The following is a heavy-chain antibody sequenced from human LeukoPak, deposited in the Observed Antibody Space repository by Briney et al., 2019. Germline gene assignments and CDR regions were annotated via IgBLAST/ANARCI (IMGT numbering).Heavy chain of an antibody. Sequence: PSETLSLTCTVSGGPVTSYYWSWIRQPPGKGLEWIGYMYYSGSTSYNPSLKSRVTISVDTSKNQLSLKLRSVTAADTAVYYCARDKQPGDYWGQGTLVTVSS. V-gene: IGHV4-59*02. CDR2: MYYSGST. CDR1: GGPVTSYY. D-gene: IGHD6-13*01. CDR3: ARDKQPGDY. J-gene: IGHJ4*02.